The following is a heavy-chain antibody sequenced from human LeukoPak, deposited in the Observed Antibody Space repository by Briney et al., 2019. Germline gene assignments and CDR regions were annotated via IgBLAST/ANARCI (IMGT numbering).Heavy chain of an antibody. CDR1: GFTFSGSA. CDR3: TSWVAAIRDYFDY. J-gene: IGHJ4*02. D-gene: IGHD2-15*01. Sequence: GGSLKLSCAASGFTFSGSAMHWVRQASGKGLEWVGRIRSKANSYATAYAASVKGRFTISRDDSKNTAYLQMNSLKTEDTAVYYCTSWVAAIRDYFDYWGQGTLVTVSS. V-gene: IGHV3-73*01. CDR2: IRSKANSYAT.